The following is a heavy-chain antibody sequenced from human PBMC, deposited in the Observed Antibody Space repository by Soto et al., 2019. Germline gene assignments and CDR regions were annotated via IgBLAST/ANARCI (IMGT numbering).Heavy chain of an antibody. D-gene: IGHD6-19*01. CDR2: IYWDDDK. CDR3: AHNLVAGISWFDS. J-gene: IGHJ5*01. V-gene: IGHV2-5*02. Sequence: QITLKESGPTLVKPTQTLTLTCTFSGISLSTSVVGVVWIRQPPGKALEWLGIIYWDDDKSYRPSLKSRLTITKDASINQVVLTMTNMDPVDTGTYYCAHNLVAGISWFDSLGQGTLVTVAS. CDR1: GISLSTSVVG.